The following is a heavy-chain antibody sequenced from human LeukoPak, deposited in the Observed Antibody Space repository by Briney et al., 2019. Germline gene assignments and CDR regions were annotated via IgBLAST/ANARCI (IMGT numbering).Heavy chain of an antibody. CDR1: GFTFSSYG. CDR3: AKPRNIVGYCSSTSCYAGY. J-gene: IGHJ4*02. D-gene: IGHD2-2*01. V-gene: IGHV3-23*01. Sequence: GGSLRLSCAASGFTFSSYGMSWVRQAPGKGLEWVSAISGSGGSTYYADSVKGRFTISRDNSKNTLYLQMNSLGAEDTAVNSFAKPRNIVGYCSSTSCYAGYWGQGTLVTVPS. CDR2: ISGSGGST.